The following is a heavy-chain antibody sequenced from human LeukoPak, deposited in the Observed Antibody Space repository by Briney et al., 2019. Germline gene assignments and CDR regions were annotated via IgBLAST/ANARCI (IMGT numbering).Heavy chain of an antibody. Sequence: GGSLRLSCAASGFTFSTYGMHWVRQAPGKGLEWVSSINSSSNYIYYADSVKGRFTISRDNAKNSLYLQMNSLRAEDTAVYYCAKKGGDYFDYWGQGTLVTVSS. CDR3: AKKGGDYFDY. CDR2: INSSSNYI. CDR1: GFTFSTYG. J-gene: IGHJ4*02. V-gene: IGHV3-21*01. D-gene: IGHD3-10*01.